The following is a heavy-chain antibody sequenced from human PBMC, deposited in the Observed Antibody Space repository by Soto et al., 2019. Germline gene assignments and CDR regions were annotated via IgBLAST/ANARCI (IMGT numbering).Heavy chain of an antibody. D-gene: IGHD3-3*01. CDR1: GFTVSSNY. V-gene: IGHV3-53*04. CDR3: ARESCDRYYDFWSASCYYMDV. Sequence: PGGSLRLSCAASGFTVSSNYMSWVRQAPGKGLEWVSVIYSGGSTYYADSVKGRFTISRHNSKNTLYLQMNSLRAEDTAVYYCARESCDRYYDFWSASCYYMDVWGKGTTVTVSS. J-gene: IGHJ6*03. CDR2: IYSGGST.